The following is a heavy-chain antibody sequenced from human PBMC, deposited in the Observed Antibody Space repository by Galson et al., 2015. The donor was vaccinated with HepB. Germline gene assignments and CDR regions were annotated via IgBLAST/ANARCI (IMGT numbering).Heavy chain of an antibody. V-gene: IGHV3-7*03. CDR1: GFTFSSYW. J-gene: IGHJ4*02. D-gene: IGHD6-13*01. CDR2: IKQDGSEK. Sequence: SLRLSCAASGFTFSSYWMSWVRQAPGKGLEWVANIKQDGSEKYYVDSVKGRFTISRDNAKNSLYLQMNSLRAEDTAVYYCARLERSSWYRGGYFDYWGQGTLVTVSS. CDR3: ARLERSSWYRGGYFDY.